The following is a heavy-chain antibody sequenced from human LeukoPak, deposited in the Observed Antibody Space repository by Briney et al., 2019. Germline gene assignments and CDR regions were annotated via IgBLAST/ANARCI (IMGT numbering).Heavy chain of an antibody. D-gene: IGHD2/OR15-2a*01. Sequence: GGSLRLSCAASGFTFSSYGMHWVRQAPGKGLEWVAVIWYDGSNKYYADSVKGRFTISRNNSKNTLYLQMNSLRVEDTAVYYCAVEYNSSPYAFDIWGQRTKVTVSS. J-gene: IGHJ3*02. CDR1: GFTFSSYG. CDR3: AVEYNSSPYAFDI. CDR2: IWYDGSNK. V-gene: IGHV3-33*01.